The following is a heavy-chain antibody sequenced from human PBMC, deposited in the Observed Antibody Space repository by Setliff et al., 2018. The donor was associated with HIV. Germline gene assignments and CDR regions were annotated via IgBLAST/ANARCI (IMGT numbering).Heavy chain of an antibody. CDR1: GGSFSAYH. D-gene: IGHD3-3*01. Sequence: PSETLSLTCAVYGGSFSAYHWSWIRQTPGKGLEWLGEINHSGSTAYNLALESRVSMSIDTSKNQFSLKLTSVTAADTAIYYCARGRDYTGSWFRPFYLDFWGHGNLVTGSS. V-gene: IGHV4-34*01. J-gene: IGHJ4*01. CDR2: INHSGST. CDR3: ARGRDYTGSWFRPFYLDF.